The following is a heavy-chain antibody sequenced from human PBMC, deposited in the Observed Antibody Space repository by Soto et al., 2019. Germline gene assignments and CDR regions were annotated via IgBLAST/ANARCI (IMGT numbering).Heavy chain of an antibody. Sequence: GESLKISCKGPGYSFTSYWIGWVRQMPGKGLEWMGIIYPGDSDTRYSPSFQGQVTISADKSISTAYLQWSSLKASDTAMYYCASYYYYDSSGYPHDDAFDIWGQGTMVTVSS. CDR2: IYPGDSDT. D-gene: IGHD3-22*01. J-gene: IGHJ3*02. CDR1: GYSFTSYW. CDR3: ASYYYYDSSGYPHDDAFDI. V-gene: IGHV5-51*01.